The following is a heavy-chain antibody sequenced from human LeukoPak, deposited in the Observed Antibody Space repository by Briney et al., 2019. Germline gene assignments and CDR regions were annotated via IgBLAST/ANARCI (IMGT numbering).Heavy chain of an antibody. CDR3: QVSSGWFPTFDY. CDR2: IYYSGST. V-gene: IGHV4-39*01. CDR1: GGSISSSSYY. D-gene: IGHD6-19*01. J-gene: IGHJ4*02. Sequence: SETLSLTCTVSGGSISSSSYYWGWIRQPPGKGLEWIGSIYYSGSTYYNPSLKSRVTISVDTSKNQFSLKLSSVTAADTAVYYCQVSSGWFPTFDYWGQGTLVTVSS.